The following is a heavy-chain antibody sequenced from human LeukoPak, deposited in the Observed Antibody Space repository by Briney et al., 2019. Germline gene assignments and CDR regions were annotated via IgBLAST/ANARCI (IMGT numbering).Heavy chain of an antibody. Sequence: SETLSLTCAVYGGSFSGYYWSWIRQPAGKGLEWIGRIYSSGSTNYNPSLKSRVTMSVDTSKNQFSLKLSSVTAADTAVYYCARLSSGWPLDYWGQGTLVTVSS. CDR3: ARLSSGWPLDY. CDR2: IYSSGST. CDR1: GGSFSGYY. J-gene: IGHJ4*02. D-gene: IGHD6-19*01. V-gene: IGHV4-59*10.